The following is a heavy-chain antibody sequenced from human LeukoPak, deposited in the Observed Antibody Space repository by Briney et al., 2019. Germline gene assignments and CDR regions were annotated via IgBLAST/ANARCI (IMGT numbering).Heavy chain of an antibody. CDR2: IYYSGST. CDR1: GGSISSYY. V-gene: IGHV4-59*01. D-gene: IGHD3-10*01. J-gene: IGHJ5*02. CDR3: ARAHYGSFNP. Sequence: SETLSLTCTVSGGSISSYYWSWIRQPPGKGLEWIGYIYYSGSTNYNPSLKSRVTISVDTSKNQFSLKLSSVTAADTAVYYCARAHYGSFNPWGQGTLVTVSS.